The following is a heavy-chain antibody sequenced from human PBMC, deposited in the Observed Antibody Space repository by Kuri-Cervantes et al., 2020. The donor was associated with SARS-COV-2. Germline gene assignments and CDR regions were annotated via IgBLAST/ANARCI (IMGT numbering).Heavy chain of an antibody. V-gene: IGHV3-15*01. CDR3: TTGGSITIFGVVIMFGAFDI. J-gene: IGHJ3*02. Sequence: GESLKISCAASGFTFTNAWMSWVRQAPGKGLEWVGRITSKPDGGTTDYPAPVKGRFTISRDDSKNTLYLQMNSLKTEDTAVYYCTTGGSITIFGVVIMFGAFDIWGQGTMVTVSS. CDR2: ITSKPDGGTT. CDR1: GFTFTNAW. D-gene: IGHD3-3*01.